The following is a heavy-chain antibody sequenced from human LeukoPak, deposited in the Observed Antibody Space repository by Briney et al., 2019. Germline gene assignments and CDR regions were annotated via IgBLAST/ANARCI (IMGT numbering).Heavy chain of an antibody. CDR2: ISSSGSTI. Sequence: GGSLRLSCAASGFTFSDYYMSWIRQAPGKGLEWVSYISSSGSTIYYAASVKGRFTISRDNAKNSLYLQMNSLRAEDTAVYYCARDKADTAVDYWGQGTLVTVSS. CDR3: ARDKADTAVDY. D-gene: IGHD5-18*01. J-gene: IGHJ4*02. CDR1: GFTFSDYY. V-gene: IGHV3-11*01.